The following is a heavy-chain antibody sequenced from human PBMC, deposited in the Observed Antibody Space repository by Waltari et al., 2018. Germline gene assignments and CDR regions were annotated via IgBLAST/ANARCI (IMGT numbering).Heavy chain of an antibody. CDR2: ISWNSGSI. CDR3: AKDMAAAGKSTFDY. J-gene: IGHJ4*02. V-gene: IGHV3-9*03. Sequence: EVQLVESGGGLVQPGRSLRLSCAASGFTFDDYAMHWVRQAPWKGLEWVSGISWNSGSIGYADSVKCRFTISRDNAKNSLYLQMNSLRAEDMALYYCAKDMAAAGKSTFDYWGQGTLVTVSS. D-gene: IGHD6-13*01. CDR1: GFTFDDYA.